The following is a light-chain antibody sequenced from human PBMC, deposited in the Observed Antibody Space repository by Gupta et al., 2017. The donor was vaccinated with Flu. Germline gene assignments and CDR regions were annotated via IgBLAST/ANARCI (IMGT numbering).Light chain of an antibody. CDR2: DAS. CDR1: QDMSNY. CDR3: QEYDNLFT. Sequence: DIKLTPSPSSLSASVGDRVTISCQTSQDMSNYLNWYQQKPGKDPKVLIYDASNLQAGVPSRFSGSGSGTDFTLTISSLHPEDSATYYCQEYDNLFTFGPGTKVDI. J-gene: IGKJ3*01. V-gene: IGKV1-33*01.